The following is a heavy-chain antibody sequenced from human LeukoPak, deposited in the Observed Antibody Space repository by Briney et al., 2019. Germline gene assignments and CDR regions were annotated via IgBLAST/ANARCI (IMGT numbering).Heavy chain of an antibody. CDR1: GFTFSSYA. Sequence: GGSLRLSCAASGFTFSSYAMSWVRQAPGKGLEWVSTIGGSGTSTYYANSVKGRFTISRDNSKNTLYLQMNSLRAEDTAVYYCAKSVFIFVVVTADPFDYWGQGTLVTVSS. D-gene: IGHD2-21*02. CDR2: IGGSGTST. CDR3: AKSVFIFVVVTADPFDY. V-gene: IGHV3-23*01. J-gene: IGHJ4*02.